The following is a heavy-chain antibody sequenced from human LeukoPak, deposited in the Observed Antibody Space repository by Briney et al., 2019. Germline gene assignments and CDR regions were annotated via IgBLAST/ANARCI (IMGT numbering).Heavy chain of an antibody. V-gene: IGHV1-3*03. J-gene: IGHJ3*02. D-gene: IGHD1-26*01. Sequence: ASVKVSCKASGYTFTSYAMHWVRQAPGQRLEWMGWINAGNGNTKYSQEFQGRVTITRDTSASTAYMELSSLRSEDMAVYYCAREDGEWELHAFDIWGQGTMVTVSS. CDR1: GYTFTSYA. CDR3: AREDGEWELHAFDI. CDR2: INAGNGNT.